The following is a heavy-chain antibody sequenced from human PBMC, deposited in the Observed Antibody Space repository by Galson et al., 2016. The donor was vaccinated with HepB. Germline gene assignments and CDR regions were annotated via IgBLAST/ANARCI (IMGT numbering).Heavy chain of an antibody. J-gene: IGHJ4*02. CDR1: GFTFSSKG. CDR3: ARDPVADALTPYYFDF. Sequence: SLRLSCAASGFTFSSKGMTWVRQAPGKGLEWVASISSSSSYIDYADSVKGRFTISRDNAKDSLFLQMSSLRAEDTAVYFCARDPVADALTPYYFDFWGQGTLVTVSA. D-gene: IGHD1-14*01. V-gene: IGHV3-21*06. CDR2: ISSSSSYI.